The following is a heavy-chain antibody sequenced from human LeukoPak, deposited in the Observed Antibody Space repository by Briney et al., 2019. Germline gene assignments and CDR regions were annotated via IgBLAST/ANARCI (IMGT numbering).Heavy chain of an antibody. V-gene: IGHV4-59*01. Sequence: SETLSLTCTVSGGSISCYYWSWIRQPPGKGLEWIGYIYYSGSTNYNPSLKSRVTISVDTSKNQFSLKLSSVTAADTAVYYCARDIHCSGGSCYPNDAFDIWGQGTMVTVSS. CDR3: ARDIHCSGGSCYPNDAFDI. J-gene: IGHJ3*02. CDR1: GGSISCYY. CDR2: IYYSGST. D-gene: IGHD2-15*01.